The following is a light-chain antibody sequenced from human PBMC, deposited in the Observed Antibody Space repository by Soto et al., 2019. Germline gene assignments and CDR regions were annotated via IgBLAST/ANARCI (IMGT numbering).Light chain of an antibody. CDR3: QQYYSYPQYT. Sequence: AIRMTQSPSSLSASTGDRVTITCRASQGISSYLAWYQQEPGKAPKLLIYAASTLQSGVPSRFSGSGSGTDFTLTISCLQSEDVATYYCQQYYSYPQYTFGQGTKLEIK. V-gene: IGKV1-8*01. CDR2: AAS. J-gene: IGKJ2*01. CDR1: QGISSY.